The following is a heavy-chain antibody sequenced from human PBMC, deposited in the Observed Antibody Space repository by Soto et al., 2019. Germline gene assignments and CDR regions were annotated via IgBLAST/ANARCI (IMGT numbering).Heavy chain of an antibody. V-gene: IGHV6-1*01. D-gene: IGHD3-3*01. CDR1: GDGVSSNSAA. J-gene: IGHJ6*02. CDR2: TYYRSKWYN. CDR3: ARAGAGGWVLRFLEWSPKRTYYYYGMDV. Sequence: PSQTLSLTCAISGDGVSSNSAAWNWIRQSPSRGLEWLGRTYYRSKWYNDYAVSVKSRITINPDTSKNQFSLQLNSVTPEDTAVYYCARAGAGGWVLRFLEWSPKRTYYYYGMDVWGQGTTVTVSS.